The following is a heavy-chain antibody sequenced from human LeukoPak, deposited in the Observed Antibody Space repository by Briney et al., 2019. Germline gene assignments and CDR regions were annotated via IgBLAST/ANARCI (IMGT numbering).Heavy chain of an antibody. Sequence: SETLSLTCTVSGGSISSSSYYWDWIRQPPGKGLEWIGSIYYSGSTYYNPSLKSRVTISVDTSKNQFSLKLSSVTAADTAVYYCAQQYYYGSGSYRLDPWGQGTLVTVSS. CDR1: GGSISSSSYY. J-gene: IGHJ5*02. D-gene: IGHD3-10*01. CDR3: AQQYYYGSGSYRLDP. CDR2: IYYSGST. V-gene: IGHV4-39*07.